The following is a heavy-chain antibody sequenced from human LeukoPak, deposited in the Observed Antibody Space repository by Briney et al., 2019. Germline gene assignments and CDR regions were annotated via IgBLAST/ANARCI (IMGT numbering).Heavy chain of an antibody. CDR2: ISYDGSNK. CDR3: AKDGIAVD. CDR1: GFTFSSYG. D-gene: IGHD6-19*01. J-gene: IGHJ4*02. V-gene: IGHV3-30*18. Sequence: AGGSQRLSCAASGFTFSSYGMHWVRQAPGKGLEWVAVISYDGSNKYYADSVKGRFTISRDNSKNTLYLQMNSLRAEDTAVYYCAKDGIAVDWGQGTLVTVSS.